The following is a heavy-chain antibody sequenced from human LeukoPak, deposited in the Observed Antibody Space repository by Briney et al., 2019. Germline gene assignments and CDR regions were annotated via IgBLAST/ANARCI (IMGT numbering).Heavy chain of an antibody. CDR2: INAGNGKT. CDR3: ARGRWTATETTYYLDY. V-gene: IGHV1-3*01. J-gene: IGHJ4*02. D-gene: IGHD4-17*01. Sequence: GASVKVSCKASGYSFSDYAIQWVRQAPGQRLEWMGWINAGNGKTKYSQNFQGRGTITRDRSASTAYVELSSLRSEDTSIYYCARGRWTATETTYYLDYWGQGTLVTVSS. CDR1: GYSFSDYA.